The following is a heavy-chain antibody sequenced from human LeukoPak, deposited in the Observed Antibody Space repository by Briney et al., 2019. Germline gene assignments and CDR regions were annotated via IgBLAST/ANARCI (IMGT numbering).Heavy chain of an antibody. CDR1: GFTFSDYY. V-gene: IGHV3-11*04. CDR2: ISRSGSTM. CDR3: ANFWSGYSPFDY. Sequence: GGSLRLSCAASGFTFSDYYMSWIRQAPGKGLEWVSYISRSGSTMYYADSVKGRFTISRDNAKNSLYLQMNSLRADDTAVYYCANFWSGYSPFDYWGQGTLVTVSS. D-gene: IGHD3-3*01. J-gene: IGHJ4*02.